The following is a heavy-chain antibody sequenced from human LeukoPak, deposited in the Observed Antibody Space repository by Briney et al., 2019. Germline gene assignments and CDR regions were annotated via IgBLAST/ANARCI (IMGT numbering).Heavy chain of an antibody. D-gene: IGHD5-18*01. CDR3: ARPDLRYSYAELLDY. Sequence: GGSLRLSCAASGFTFSSYAMHWVRQAPGKGLEWVAVISYDGSNKYYADSVKGRFTIPRDNSKNTLYLQMNSLRAEDTAVYYCARPDLRYSYAELLDYWGQGTLVTVSS. V-gene: IGHV3-30-3*01. J-gene: IGHJ4*02. CDR1: GFTFSSYA. CDR2: ISYDGSNK.